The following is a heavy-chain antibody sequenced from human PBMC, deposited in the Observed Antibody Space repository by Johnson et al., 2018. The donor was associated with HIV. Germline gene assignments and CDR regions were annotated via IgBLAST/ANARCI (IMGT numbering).Heavy chain of an antibody. Sequence: VQLVESGGGVVQPGRSLRLSCAASGFTFSSNCMSWVRQAPGKGLEWVSVIYSGGSTYYADSVKGRFTISIDNSKNTLYLQMNSLRAEDTAVYYCATSTASDAFHIWGQGTMVTVSS. CDR3: ATSTASDAFHI. J-gene: IGHJ3*02. V-gene: IGHV3-66*01. D-gene: IGHD1-1*01. CDR1: GFTFSSNC. CDR2: IYSGGST.